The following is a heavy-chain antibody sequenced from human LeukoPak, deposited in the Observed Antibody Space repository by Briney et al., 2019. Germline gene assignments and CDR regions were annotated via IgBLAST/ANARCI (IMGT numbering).Heavy chain of an antibody. CDR1: GFTFSSYA. Sequence: GGSLRLSCAASGFTFSSYAMSWVRQAPGKGLEWVSAISGSGGSTYYAGSVKGRFTISRDNSKNTLYLQMNSLRAEDTAVYYCAKDTGTRIAVAVPATYFDYWGQGTLVTVSS. D-gene: IGHD6-19*01. CDR2: ISGSGGST. V-gene: IGHV3-23*01. CDR3: AKDTGTRIAVAVPATYFDY. J-gene: IGHJ4*02.